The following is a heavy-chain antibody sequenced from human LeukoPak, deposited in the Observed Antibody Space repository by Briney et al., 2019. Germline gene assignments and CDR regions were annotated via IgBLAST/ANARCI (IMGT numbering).Heavy chain of an antibody. CDR2: ITGGGST. Sequence: GGSLRLSCAASGFTFGSYAMGWVRQAPGKGLEWVSVITGGGSTYYTDSVKGRFTISRDSSRNTLYLQMNSLRVEETAAYYCAKNLYEILTGYPWGAMDVWGQGTTVIVSS. J-gene: IGHJ6*02. V-gene: IGHV3-23*01. CDR1: GFTFGSYA. CDR3: AKNLYEILTGYPWGAMDV. D-gene: IGHD3-9*01.